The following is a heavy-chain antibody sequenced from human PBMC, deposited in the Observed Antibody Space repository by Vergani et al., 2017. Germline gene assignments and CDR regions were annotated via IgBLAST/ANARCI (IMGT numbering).Heavy chain of an antibody. CDR3: ARDCRLLYNRLDP. D-gene: IGHD1-14*01. CDR2: TWYDGNNK. V-gene: IGHV3-33*01. Sequence: QVQLVESGGGVVQPGRSLRLSCAASGFTFIQYGMHWVRQAPGKGLEWVAVTWYDGNNKQYADSVKGRFTISRDNSKSTMYLQMNSLRDEDTGVYYCARDCRLLYNRLDPWGQGTLVTVSS. CDR1: GFTFIQYG. J-gene: IGHJ5*02.